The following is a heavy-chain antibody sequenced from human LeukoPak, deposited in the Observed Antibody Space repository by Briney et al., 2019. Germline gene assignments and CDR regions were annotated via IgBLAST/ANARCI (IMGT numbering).Heavy chain of an antibody. CDR1: GFTFSNYA. Sequence: GGSLRLSCAASGFTFSNYAMSWVRQAPGKGLEWLSAITGSGGTTYYAHSVKGRFTSSRDNSKNTLYLHMNTLRAEDTAVYYCAKWGDYDVLTGYYDSDYWGQGTLVTVSS. V-gene: IGHV3-23*01. J-gene: IGHJ4*02. CDR3: AKWGDYDVLTGYYDSDY. CDR2: ITGSGGTT. D-gene: IGHD3-9*01.